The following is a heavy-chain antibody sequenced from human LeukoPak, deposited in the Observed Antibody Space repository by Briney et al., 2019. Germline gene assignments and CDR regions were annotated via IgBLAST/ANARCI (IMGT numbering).Heavy chain of an antibody. Sequence: GGSLRLSCAASGFTFSIYAMTWVRQAPGKGLEWVSAISSGGSSTYYADSVKGRFTISRDNSKNTLYLQMNSLRAEDTAVYYCAKASVSAVAATRSGAFDYWGQGTLVTVSS. D-gene: IGHD6-19*01. CDR2: ISSGGSST. CDR3: AKASVSAVAATRSGAFDY. J-gene: IGHJ4*02. V-gene: IGHV3-23*01. CDR1: GFTFSIYA.